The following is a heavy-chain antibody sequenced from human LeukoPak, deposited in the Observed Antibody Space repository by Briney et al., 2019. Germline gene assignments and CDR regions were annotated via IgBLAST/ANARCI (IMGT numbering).Heavy chain of an antibody. J-gene: IGHJ4*02. CDR3: ARGVGQQQLASSDY. V-gene: IGHV1-18*01. CDR1: GYTFTSYG. D-gene: IGHD6-13*01. CDR2: ISAYNGNT. Sequence: ASVKVSCKASGYTFTSYGISWVRQAPGQGLEWMGWISAYNGNTNYAQKLQGRVTMTRNTSISTAYMELSSLRSEDTAVYYCARGVGQQQLASSDYWGQGTLVTVSS.